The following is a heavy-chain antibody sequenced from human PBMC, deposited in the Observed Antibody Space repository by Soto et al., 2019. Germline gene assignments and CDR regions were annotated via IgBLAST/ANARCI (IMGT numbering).Heavy chain of an antibody. CDR2: IIPIFGTA. V-gene: IGHV1-69*01. D-gene: IGHD3-22*01. CDR1: GGTFSSYA. J-gene: IGHJ4*02. CDR3: ARQYYYDSSGYSPFDY. Sequence: QVQLVQSGAEVKKPGSSVKVSCKASGGTFSSYAISWVRQAPGQGLEWMGGIIPIFGTANYAQKFQGRVTITADESTSTAYRERSSLRSEDTAVYYCARQYYYDSSGYSPFDYWGQGTLVTVSS.